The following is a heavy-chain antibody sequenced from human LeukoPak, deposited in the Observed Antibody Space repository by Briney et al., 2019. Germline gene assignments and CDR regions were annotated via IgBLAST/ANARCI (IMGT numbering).Heavy chain of an antibody. CDR1: GGSFSGYY. CDR3: ARDPRIQLWFLDY. CDR2: INHSGTT. V-gene: IGHV4-34*01. Sequence: PSEALSLTCAVYGGSFSGYYWSWIRQPPGKGLEWIGEINHSGTTNYNPSLKSRVTMSVDTSKNQFSLKLTSVTAADTAVYYCARDPRIQLWFLDYWGQGTLVTVSS. D-gene: IGHD5-18*01. J-gene: IGHJ4*02.